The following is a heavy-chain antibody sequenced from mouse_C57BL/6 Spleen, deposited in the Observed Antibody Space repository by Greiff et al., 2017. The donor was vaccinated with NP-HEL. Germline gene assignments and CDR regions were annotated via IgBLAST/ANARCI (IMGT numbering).Heavy chain of an antibody. CDR1: GYTFTSYW. V-gene: IGHV1-7*01. CDR2: INPSSGYT. J-gene: IGHJ4*01. D-gene: IGHD3-2*02. CDR3: ARQLRLRDYYAMDY. Sequence: QVQLQQSGAELAKPGASVKLSCKASGYTFTSYWMHWVKQRPGQGLEWIGYINPSSGYTKYNQKFKDKATLTADKSSSTAYMQLSSLTYEDSAVYYCARQLRLRDYYAMDYWGQGTSGTGSS.